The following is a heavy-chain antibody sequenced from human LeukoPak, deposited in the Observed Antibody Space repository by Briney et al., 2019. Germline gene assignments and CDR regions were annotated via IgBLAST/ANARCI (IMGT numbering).Heavy chain of an antibody. J-gene: IGHJ4*02. D-gene: IGHD1-14*01. CDR2: IYYSGST. CDR3: ARLADPGNLFDY. V-gene: IGHV4-59*01. Sequence: SETLSLTCTVSGGSISSYYWSWIRQPPGKGLEWIGYIYYSGSTNYNPSLKSRVTISVDTSKNQFSLKLSSVTAADTAVYYCARLADPGNLFDYWGQGTLVTVSS. CDR1: GGSISSYY.